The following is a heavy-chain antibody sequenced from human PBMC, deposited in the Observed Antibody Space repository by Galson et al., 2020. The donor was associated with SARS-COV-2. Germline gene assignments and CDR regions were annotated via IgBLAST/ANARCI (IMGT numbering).Heavy chain of an antibody. V-gene: IGHV1-18*01. D-gene: IGHD1-1*01. CDR1: GFDFVSYG. CDR2: ISLYSGHT. CDR3: TRGDQTGLFV. Sequence: ASVKVSCKASGFDFVSYGITWVRQAPGQGLEWMGWISLYSGHTEYTQKLQDRVTMTRDTSTSTAYLELRNLKSDDTAVYYCTRGDQTGLFVWGQGTLVIVSS. J-gene: IGHJ4*02.